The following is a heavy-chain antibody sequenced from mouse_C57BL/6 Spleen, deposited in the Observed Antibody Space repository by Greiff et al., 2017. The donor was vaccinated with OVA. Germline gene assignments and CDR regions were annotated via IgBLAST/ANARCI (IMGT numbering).Heavy chain of an antibody. CDR3: TREGEYGSNPYFDY. CDR2: ISSGGDYI. CDR1: GFTFSSYA. J-gene: IGHJ2*01. D-gene: IGHD1-1*01. Sequence: EVKLVESGEGLVKPGGSLKLSCAASGFTFSSYAMSWVRQTPEKRLEWVAYISSGGDYIYYADTVKGRFTISRDNARNTLYMQMSSLKSEDTDMYYCTREGEYGSNPYFDYWGKGTTLTVAS. V-gene: IGHV5-9-1*02.